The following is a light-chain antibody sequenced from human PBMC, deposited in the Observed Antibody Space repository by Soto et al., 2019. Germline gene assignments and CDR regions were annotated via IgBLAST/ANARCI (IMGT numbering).Light chain of an antibody. CDR3: SSYTSRITYV. CDR2: EVS. J-gene: IGLJ1*01. CDR1: SSDVGGYNY. V-gene: IGLV2-14*01. Sequence: QSALTQPASVSGSPGQSITISCTGTSSDVGGYNYVSWYQQHPGKAPKLMIYEVSNRPSGVSNRFSDSKSGNTASLTISGLQAEDEADYYCSSYTSRITYVFGTGTKVTVL.